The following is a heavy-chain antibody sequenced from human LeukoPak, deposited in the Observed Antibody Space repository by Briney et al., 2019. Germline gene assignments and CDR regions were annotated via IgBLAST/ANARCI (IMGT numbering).Heavy chain of an antibody. Sequence: GGSLRLSCAASGFTLSSYWMSWVRQAPGKGLEWVANIKEDGSEKYYVDSVKGRFTISRDNAQNSVYLHMNSLTAEDTALYYCARDWVAGVPFDAFDIWGQGTLVSVSS. CDR2: IKEDGSEK. V-gene: IGHV3-7*03. D-gene: IGHD3-10*01. J-gene: IGHJ3*02. CDR3: ARDWVAGVPFDAFDI. CDR1: GFTLSSYW.